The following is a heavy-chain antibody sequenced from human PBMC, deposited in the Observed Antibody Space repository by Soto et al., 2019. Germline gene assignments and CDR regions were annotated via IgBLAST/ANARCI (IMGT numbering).Heavy chain of an antibody. Sequence: PGGSLRLCCAASGFTFSSYAMSWVRQAPGKGLEWVSAISGSGGSTYYADSVKGRFTISRDNSKNTLYLQMNSLRAEDTAVYYCAKDRGVLVVVPAATESYMHVWGKGTTVT. V-gene: IGHV3-23*01. J-gene: IGHJ6*03. CDR2: ISGSGGST. CDR3: AKDRGVLVVVPAATESYMHV. D-gene: IGHD2-2*01. CDR1: GFTFSSYA.